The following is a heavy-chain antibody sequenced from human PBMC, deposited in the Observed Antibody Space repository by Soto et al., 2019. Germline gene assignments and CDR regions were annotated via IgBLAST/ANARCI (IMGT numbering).Heavy chain of an antibody. CDR3: ARPRERWLLGDRYFDL. J-gene: IGHJ2*01. D-gene: IGHD2-21*02. CDR1: GFTFSSYG. V-gene: IGHV3-33*01. CDR2: IWYDGSNK. Sequence: QVQLVESGGGVVQPGRSLRLSCAASGFTFSSYGMHWVRQAPGNGLEWVAVIWYDGSNKYYADSVKGRFTISRDNSKNTLYLQMNSLRAEDTAVYYCARPRERWLLGDRYFDLWGRGTLVTVSS.